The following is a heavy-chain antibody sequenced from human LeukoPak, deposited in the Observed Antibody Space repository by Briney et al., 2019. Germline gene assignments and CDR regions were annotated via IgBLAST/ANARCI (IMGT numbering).Heavy chain of an antibody. D-gene: IGHD3-10*01. J-gene: IGHJ4*02. Sequence: GGSLRLSCAASGLTVSSNYMSWVRQAPGKGLEWVSVIYSGGSTYYADSVKGRFTISRDNSKNTLYLQMNSLRAEDTAVYYCASQSVGYYGSGSSASDYWGQGTLVTVSS. CDR1: GLTVSSNY. CDR2: IYSGGST. V-gene: IGHV3-53*01. CDR3: ASQSVGYYGSGSSASDY.